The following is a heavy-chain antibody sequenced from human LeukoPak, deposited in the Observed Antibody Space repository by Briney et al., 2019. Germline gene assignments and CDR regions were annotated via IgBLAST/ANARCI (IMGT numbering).Heavy chain of an antibody. D-gene: IGHD3-22*01. CDR3: ASYDTSAFDI. CDR2: INHSGST. J-gene: IGHJ3*02. V-gene: IGHV4-34*01. Sequence: PSETLSLTCAVYGGSFSGYYWSWIRQPPGKGLEWIGEINHSGSTNYNPSLKSRVTISVDTSKNQFSLKLSSVTAADTAVYYCASYDTSAFDIWGQGTMVTVSS. CDR1: GGSFSGYY.